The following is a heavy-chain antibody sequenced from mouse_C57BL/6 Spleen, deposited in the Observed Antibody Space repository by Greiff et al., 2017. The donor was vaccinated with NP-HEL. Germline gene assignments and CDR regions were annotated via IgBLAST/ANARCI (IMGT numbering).Heavy chain of an antibody. CDR2: ISYSGST. CDR1: GYSIPSDY. CDR3: ARGGDYDGVYWYCDV. Sequence: EVKLMESGPGLAKPSQTLSLTCSVTGYSIPSDYWNWIRKFPGNKLAYMGYISYSGSTYYNPSLKSRISITRNTSKNQYYLQLNSVTTEDTATYYCARGGDYDGVYWYCDVWGTGTTVTVSS. V-gene: IGHV3-8*01. D-gene: IGHD2-4*01. J-gene: IGHJ1*03.